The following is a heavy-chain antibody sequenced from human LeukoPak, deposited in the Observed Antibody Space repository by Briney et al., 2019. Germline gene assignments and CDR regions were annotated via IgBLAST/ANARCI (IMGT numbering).Heavy chain of an antibody. J-gene: IGHJ4*02. CDR2: INPNSGGT. Sequence: GASVKVSCKASGYTFTGYYMHWVRQAPGQGLEWMGWINPNSGGTNYAQEFQGRVTMTRDTSISTAYMELSRLRSDDTAVYYCATEGFESSSSVDYWGQGTLVTVSS. D-gene: IGHD6-6*01. V-gene: IGHV1-2*02. CDR1: GYTFTGYY. CDR3: ATEGFESSSSVDY.